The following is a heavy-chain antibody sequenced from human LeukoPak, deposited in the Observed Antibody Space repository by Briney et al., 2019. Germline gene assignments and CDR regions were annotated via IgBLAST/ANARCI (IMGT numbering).Heavy chain of an antibody. CDR3: ARTTVNPGGVDY. CDR2: IYYSGST. CDR1: GGSISSSSYY. D-gene: IGHD4-17*01. V-gene: IGHV4-39*01. Sequence: SETLSLTCTVSGGSISSSSYYWGWIRQPPGKGLEWIGSIYYSGSTYYNPSLKSRVTISVDTSKNQFSLKLSSVTAADTAVYYCARTTVNPGGVDYWGQGTLVTVSS. J-gene: IGHJ4*02.